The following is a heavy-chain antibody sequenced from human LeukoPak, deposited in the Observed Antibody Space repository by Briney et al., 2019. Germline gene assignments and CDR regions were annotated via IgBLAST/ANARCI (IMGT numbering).Heavy chain of an antibody. CDR2: ISWSSGSI. D-gene: IGHD6-19*01. J-gene: IGHJ4*02. CDR1: GFTFDDYA. V-gene: IGHV3-9*01. Sequence: PGRSLRLSCAASGFTFDDYAMHWVRQAPGKGLEWVSGISWSSGSIGYADSVKGRFTISRDNAKNSLYLQMNSLRAEDTALYYCAKDIGAVAGEIDYWGQGTLVTVSS. CDR3: AKDIGAVAGEIDY.